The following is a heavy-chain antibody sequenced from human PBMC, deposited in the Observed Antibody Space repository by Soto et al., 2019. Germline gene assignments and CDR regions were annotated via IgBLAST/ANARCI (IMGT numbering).Heavy chain of an antibody. D-gene: IGHD1-7*01. CDR3: ARGSGTTLFFDY. CDR2: ISSSSSYI. J-gene: IGHJ4*02. CDR1: GFTFSSYS. V-gene: IGHV3-21*01. Sequence: GGSLRLSCAASGFTFSSYSMNWVRQAPGKGLEWVSSISSSSSYIYYADSVKARFTISRDNAKNSLYLQMNSLSAEDTAVYYCARGSGTTLFFDYWGQGTLVTVSS.